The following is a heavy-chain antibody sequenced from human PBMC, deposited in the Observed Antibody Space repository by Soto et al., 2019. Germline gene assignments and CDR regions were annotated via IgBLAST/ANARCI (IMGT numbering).Heavy chain of an antibody. CDR1: GFTFSSYW. CDR3: ASDLSGRADV. V-gene: IGHV3-74*02. D-gene: IGHD3-10*01. CDR2: MNEDGGTR. J-gene: IGHJ6*02. Sequence: VQLVESGGGLVRPGGSLRLSCEASGFTFSSYWMHWVRQAPGKGLVWVSRMNEDGGTRDYADSVKGRFTISRDNAKNRLYLQMNSLGVEDTAVYYCASDLSGRADVWGQGTTVTVSS.